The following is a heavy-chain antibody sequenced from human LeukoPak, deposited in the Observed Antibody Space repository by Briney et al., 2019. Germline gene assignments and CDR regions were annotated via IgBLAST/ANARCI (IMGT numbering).Heavy chain of an antibody. CDR2: INPNSGGT. D-gene: IGHD6-13*01. CDR3: ARGDSLGVAAAGPYY. J-gene: IGHJ4*02. V-gene: IGHV1-2*06. CDR1: GYTFTGYY. Sequence: ASVTVSFTASGYTFTGYYMHWVRQAPGQGLEWMGRINPNSGGTNYAQKFQGRVTMTRDTSISTAYMELSSLRSEDTAVYYCARGDSLGVAAAGPYYWGQGTLVTVSS.